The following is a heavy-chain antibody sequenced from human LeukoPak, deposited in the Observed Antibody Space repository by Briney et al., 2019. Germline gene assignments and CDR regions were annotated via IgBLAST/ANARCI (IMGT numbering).Heavy chain of an antibody. V-gene: IGHV4-34*01. D-gene: IGHD3-10*01. CDR2: INHSGST. Sequence: PSETLSLTCAIYGGSFSGYYWSWIRQPPGKGLEWIGEINHSGSTNYNPSLKSRVTISVDTSKNQFSLKLSSVTAADTAVYYCAREFGDLTSDYWGQGTLVTVSS. CDR3: AREFGDLTSDY. J-gene: IGHJ4*02. CDR1: GGSFSGYY.